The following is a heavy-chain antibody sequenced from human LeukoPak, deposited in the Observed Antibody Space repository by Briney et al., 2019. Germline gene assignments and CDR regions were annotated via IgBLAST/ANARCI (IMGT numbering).Heavy chain of an antibody. CDR2: IIPIFGTA. CDR1: GGTFSSYA. J-gene: IGHJ5*02. D-gene: IGHD2-21*01. CDR3: ARGGDDAGYNWFDP. Sequence: GASVKVSCKASGGTFSSYAISWVRQAHGQGLEWMGGIIPIFGTANYAQKFQGRVTITADESTSTAYMELSSLRSEDTAVYYCARGGDDAGYNWFDPWGQGTLVTVSS. V-gene: IGHV1-69*13.